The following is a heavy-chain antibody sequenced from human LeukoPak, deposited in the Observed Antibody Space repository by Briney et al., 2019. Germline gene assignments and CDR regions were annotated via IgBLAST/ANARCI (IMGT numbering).Heavy chain of an antibody. CDR2: TSLSGDYT. J-gene: IGHJ4*02. CDR3: ARDPHTYSGYDNFDY. CDR1: GFTFSSYA. V-gene: IGHV3-23*01. D-gene: IGHD5-12*01. Sequence: TGGSLRLSCAASGFTFSSYAMSWVRQAPGKGLEWISATSLSGDYTFYADAVKGRFTITRDNSKNTMYLQMSSLRAEDTAVYYCARDPHTYSGYDNFDYWGQGTQVTVSS.